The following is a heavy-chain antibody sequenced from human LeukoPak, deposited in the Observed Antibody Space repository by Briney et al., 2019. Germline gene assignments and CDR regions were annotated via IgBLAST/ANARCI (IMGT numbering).Heavy chain of an antibody. CDR1: GFTISGFW. Sequence: GGSLRLSCAASGFTISGFWMHWVRQVPGVGLVWVARMNSAGTTINYADSVKGRFTISRDNVRNTLHLQMNNLSLEDTAVYFCIREVQVRASASLGLWGRGTLVTVS. CDR3: IREVQVRASASLGL. J-gene: IGHJ4*01. D-gene: IGHD1-1*01. V-gene: IGHV3-74*01. CDR2: MNSAGTTI.